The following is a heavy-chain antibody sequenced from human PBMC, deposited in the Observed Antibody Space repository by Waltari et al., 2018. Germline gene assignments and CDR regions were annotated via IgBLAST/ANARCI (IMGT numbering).Heavy chain of an antibody. V-gene: IGHV5-51*01. Sequence: EVQLVQSGAEVKKPGESLKISCKGSGYSFTSYWIGWVRQMPGKGLEWMGVIYPGDSVTRYSPSFQGQVTISADKSISTAYLQWSSLKASDTAMYYCARHKGRYYDSSGYPFAEYFQHWGQGTLVTVSS. J-gene: IGHJ1*01. CDR1: GYSFTSYW. CDR3: ARHKGRYYDSSGYPFAEYFQH. CDR2: IYPGDSVT. D-gene: IGHD3-22*01.